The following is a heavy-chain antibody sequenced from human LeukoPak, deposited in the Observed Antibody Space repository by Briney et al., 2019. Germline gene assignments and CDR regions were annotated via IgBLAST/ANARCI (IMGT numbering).Heavy chain of an antibody. CDR1: GGTFSSYA. Sequence: VASVKVSCKASGGTFSSYAISWVRQAPGQGLEWMGGIIPIFGTANYAQKFQGRVTITADKSTSTAYMELSSLRSEDTAVYYCAREEGYYDASFDYWGQGTLVTVSS. CDR3: AREEGYYDASFDY. D-gene: IGHD3-22*01. J-gene: IGHJ4*02. V-gene: IGHV1-69*06. CDR2: IIPIFGTA.